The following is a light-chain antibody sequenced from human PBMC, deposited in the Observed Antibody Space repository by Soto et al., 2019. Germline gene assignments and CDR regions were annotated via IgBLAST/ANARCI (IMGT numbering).Light chain of an antibody. CDR3: QHYDHRPIT. V-gene: IGKV1-33*01. Sequence: DIQMTQSPSSLSASVGDRVTITCQASQDITNYLNWYQQKPGKAPRLLLYDASSLETGVPSRFSGSGSGTDFTFTISSLQPEDIATYYCQHYDHRPITFGQGTRLEIK. J-gene: IGKJ5*01. CDR1: QDITNY. CDR2: DAS.